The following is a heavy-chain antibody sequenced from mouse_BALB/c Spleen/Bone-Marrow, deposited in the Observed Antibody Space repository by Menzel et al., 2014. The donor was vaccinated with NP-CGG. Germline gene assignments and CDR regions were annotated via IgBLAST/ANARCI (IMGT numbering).Heavy chain of an antibody. CDR2: ISSGSSTI. CDR1: GFTFSSFG. J-gene: IGHJ4*01. D-gene: IGHD1-1*02. CDR3: ARGGKGYAMDY. Sequence: VQLKESGGGLVQPGGSRKLSCAASGFTFSSFGMHWVRQAPEKGLGWVAYISSGSSTIYHADTVKGRFTISRDNPKNTLFLQMTCLRSEDTAMYYCARGGKGYAMDYWGQGTSVTVSS. V-gene: IGHV5-17*02.